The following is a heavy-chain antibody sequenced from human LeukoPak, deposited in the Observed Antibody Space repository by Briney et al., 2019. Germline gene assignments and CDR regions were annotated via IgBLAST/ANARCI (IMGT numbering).Heavy chain of an antibody. Sequence: GGSLRLSCAASGFTFSSYEMNWVRRAPGKGLVWVSLINSDGSSTTYADSVKGRFTVSRDNAENTLYLRMNSLRAEDTAVYYCASRISDYGDYGEVFWGQGTLVTVSS. D-gene: IGHD4-17*01. J-gene: IGHJ4*02. V-gene: IGHV3-74*01. CDR1: GFTFSSYE. CDR3: ASRISDYGDYGEVF. CDR2: INSDGSST.